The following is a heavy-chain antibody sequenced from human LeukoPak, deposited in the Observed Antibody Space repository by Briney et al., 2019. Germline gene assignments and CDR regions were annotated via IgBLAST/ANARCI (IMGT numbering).Heavy chain of an antibody. CDR1: GGTFSSYA. V-gene: IGHV1-69*01. CDR3: ARDAYSSGYHPFFYYGMDV. CDR2: IIPIFGTA. J-gene: IGHJ6*02. Sequence: ASVKVSCKASGGTFSSYAISWVRQAPGQGLEWMGGIIPIFGTANYAQKFQGRVTITADESTSTAYMELSSLRSEDTAVYYCARDAYSSGYHPFFYYGMDVWGQGTTVTVSS. D-gene: IGHD3-22*01.